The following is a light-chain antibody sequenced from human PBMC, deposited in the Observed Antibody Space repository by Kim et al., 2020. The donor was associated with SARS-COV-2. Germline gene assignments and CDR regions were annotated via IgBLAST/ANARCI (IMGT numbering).Light chain of an antibody. CDR3: MQTTQFPWT. V-gene: IGKV2-24*01. CDR1: KGLVYSDEGTY. CDR2: NIS. Sequence: PASISCRSSKGLVYSDEGTYLSWLQQRPGQPLRLLIYNISNRCSVVPYRFSGSRAGTDFTLKISRVEAEDVGVYFCMQTTQFPWTFGQGTKVDIK. J-gene: IGKJ1*01.